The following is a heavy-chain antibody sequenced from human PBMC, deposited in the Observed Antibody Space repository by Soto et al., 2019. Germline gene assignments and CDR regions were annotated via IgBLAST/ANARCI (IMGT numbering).Heavy chain of an antibody. Sequence: QVQLVESGGGVVQPGRSLRLSCAASGFTFSSYGMHWVRQAPGKGLEWVAVISYDGSNKYYADSVKGRFTISRDNSKNTLYLQMNSLRHEDTAVYYCASEGGPYYFHSSGYYGGYYFYYWGQGTLVTVSS. J-gene: IGHJ4*02. CDR3: ASEGGPYYFHSSGYYGGYYFYY. V-gene: IGHV3-30*03. CDR1: GFTFSSYG. CDR2: ISYDGSNK. D-gene: IGHD3-22*01.